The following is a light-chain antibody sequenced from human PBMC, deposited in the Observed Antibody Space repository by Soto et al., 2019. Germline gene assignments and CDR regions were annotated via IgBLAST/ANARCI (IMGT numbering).Light chain of an antibody. V-gene: IGKV3-15*01. J-gene: IGKJ2*01. CDR2: GAT. CDR3: QHYNNWPPYT. CDR1: QNVGNS. Sequence: EIVMTQSPATLSVSPGERATLSCRASQNVGNSLAWYQQKPGQAPRLLIYGATTRATGIPARFSGSGSGTYFTLTISSLQSEDFAVYYCQHYNNWPPYTFGQGTKVEIK.